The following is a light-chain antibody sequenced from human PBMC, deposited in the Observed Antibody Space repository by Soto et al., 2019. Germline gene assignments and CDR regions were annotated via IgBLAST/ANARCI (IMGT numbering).Light chain of an antibody. Sequence: DIQMTQSPSSLSASVGDRVTITCRASQTISSWLAWYQQKPGKAPKLLIYDASTLEGGVPSRFSGSGSGTDFTLTINSLQPDDFGTYYCQQYDSFSPLTFVGGTKVEIK. CDR2: DAS. V-gene: IGKV1-5*01. CDR1: QTISSW. CDR3: QQYDSFSPLT. J-gene: IGKJ4*01.